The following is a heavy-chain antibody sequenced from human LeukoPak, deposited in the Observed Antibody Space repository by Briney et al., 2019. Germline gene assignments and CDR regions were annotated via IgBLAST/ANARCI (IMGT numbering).Heavy chain of an antibody. J-gene: IGHJ5*02. Sequence: GSLRLSCAASGFTFSSYSMNWVRQPPGKGPEWIGEINHSGSTNYNPSLKSRVTISVDTSKNQFSLKLSSVTAADTAVYYCARQGGLVKGASRFDPWGQGTLVTVSS. CDR1: GFTFSSYS. CDR3: ARQGGLVKGASRFDP. CDR2: INHSGST. V-gene: IGHV4-34*08. D-gene: IGHD3/OR15-3a*01.